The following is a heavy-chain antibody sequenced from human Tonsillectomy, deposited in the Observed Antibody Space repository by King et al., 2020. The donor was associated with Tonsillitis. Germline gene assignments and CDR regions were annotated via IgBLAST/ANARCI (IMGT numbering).Heavy chain of an antibody. CDR2: IRSKANSYAT. CDR1: GFTFSGST. V-gene: IGHV3-73*02. Sequence: VQLVESGGGLVQPGGSLKLSCTASGFTFSGSTMLWVRQASGKGPEWVGRIRSKANSYATAYAASVKGRFTLSRDDSKNTAYLQMNSLKTEDTAVYYCSLTKPGYSGGWYWGQGTLVTVSS. CDR3: SLTKPGYSGGWY. D-gene: IGHD6-19*01. J-gene: IGHJ4*02.